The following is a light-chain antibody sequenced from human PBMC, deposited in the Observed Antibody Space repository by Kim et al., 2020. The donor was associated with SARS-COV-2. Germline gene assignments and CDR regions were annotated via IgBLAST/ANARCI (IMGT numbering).Light chain of an antibody. CDR2: GAT. CDR3: QQHGGSPLWT. Sequence: EIVLTQSPDTLSLYPGERATLSCRASQSVPTSHLAWYQQKPGQGPRLLIYGATNRATGIPDRFSGSGSGTDFTLTIKRLEPEDFAVYYCQQHGGSPLWTFGQGTKVEIK. V-gene: IGKV3-20*01. CDR1: QSVPTSH. J-gene: IGKJ1*01.